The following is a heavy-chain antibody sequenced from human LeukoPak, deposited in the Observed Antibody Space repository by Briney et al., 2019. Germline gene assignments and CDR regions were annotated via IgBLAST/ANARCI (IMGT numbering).Heavy chain of an antibody. V-gene: IGHV1-69*04. J-gene: IGHJ3*02. CDR1: GGIFSNHA. CDR3: AKGATVGKEALDI. Sequence: GSSVKVSCKASGGIFSNHAVTWVRQAPGQGLEWMGRIIPMIGTAKYAQKFQGRVTFTADTSTNTAYMELSSLTSEDTALYFCAKGATVGKEALDIWGQGSLVTVYS. CDR2: IIPMIGTA. D-gene: IGHD1-14*01.